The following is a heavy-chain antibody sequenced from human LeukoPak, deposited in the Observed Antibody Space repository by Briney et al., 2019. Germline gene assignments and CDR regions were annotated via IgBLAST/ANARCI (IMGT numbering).Heavy chain of an antibody. J-gene: IGHJ4*02. V-gene: IGHV3-64*01. D-gene: IGHD1-26*01. CDR3: ARADGGSYFDY. Sequence: GGSLRLSCAASGFTFSSYAMHWVRQAPGKGLEYVSAISSNGGGTYYANSVKGRFTISRDNSKNTLYLQMGSLRAEDMAVYYCARADGGSYFDYWGQGTLVTVSS. CDR1: GFTFSSYA. CDR2: ISSNGGGT.